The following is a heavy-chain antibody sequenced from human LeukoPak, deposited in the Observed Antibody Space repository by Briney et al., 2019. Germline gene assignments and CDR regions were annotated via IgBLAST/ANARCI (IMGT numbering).Heavy chain of an antibody. D-gene: IGHD3-10*01. CDR3: ARRLIIRGRFND. CDR1: GGSFSDCF. Sequence: PSETLSLTCGVSGGSFSDCFWSWVRQPPGKRLEWIGEINHVGSTNYNPSLKSRVTLSVDKSTNQVSLNLTSVTVADTAVYYCARRLIIRGRFNDWGQG. CDR2: INHVGST. V-gene: IGHV4-34*01. J-gene: IGHJ4*02.